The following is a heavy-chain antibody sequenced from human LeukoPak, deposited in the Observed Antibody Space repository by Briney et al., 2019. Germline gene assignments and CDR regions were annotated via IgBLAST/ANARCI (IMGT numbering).Heavy chain of an antibody. CDR2: ISWNSGSI. D-gene: IGHD1-26*01. V-gene: IGHV3-9*01. Sequence: GGSLRLSCAASGFTFDDYAMHWVRQAPGKGLEWVSGISWNSGSIGYADSVKGRFTTSRDNAKNSLYLQMNSLRAEDTALYYCAKVSGWELLWGMTFDYWGQGTLVTVSS. CDR1: GFTFDDYA. J-gene: IGHJ4*02. CDR3: AKVSGWELLWGMTFDY.